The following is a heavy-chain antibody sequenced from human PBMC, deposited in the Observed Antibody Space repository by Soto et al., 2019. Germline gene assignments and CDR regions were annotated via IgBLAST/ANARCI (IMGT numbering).Heavy chain of an antibody. Sequence: ASVKVSCKASGSTFTSYYMHWVRQAPGQGLEWMGIINPSGGSTSYAQKFQGRVTMTRDTSTSTVYMDLSSLRSEDTAVYYCARDRLKPMGYSKYYYYYYGMDVWGQGTTVTVSS. D-gene: IGHD2-21*01. J-gene: IGHJ6*02. V-gene: IGHV1-46*01. CDR1: GSTFTSYY. CDR2: INPSGGST. CDR3: ARDRLKPMGYSKYYYYYYGMDV.